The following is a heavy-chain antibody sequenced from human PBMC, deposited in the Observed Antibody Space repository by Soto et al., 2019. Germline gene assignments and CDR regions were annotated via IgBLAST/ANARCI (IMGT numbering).Heavy chain of an antibody. CDR1: GWTFSSYA. D-gene: IGHD3-9*01. Sequence: GSPRLISADSGWTFSSYAISWVRHAPGKGLYWVSGISSSGRRTYYADSVKGRFTISRDNSKNTLYLQMDSLRADDTAVYYCAKVAKSGVFIEYFGSSGQGCLVTLSS. V-gene: IGHV3-23*01. CDR2: ISSSGRRT. CDR3: AKVAKSGVFIEYFGS. J-gene: IGHJ5*02.